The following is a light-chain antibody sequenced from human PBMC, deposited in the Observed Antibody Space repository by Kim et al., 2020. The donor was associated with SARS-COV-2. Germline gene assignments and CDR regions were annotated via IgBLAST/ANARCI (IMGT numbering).Light chain of an antibody. CDR2: DAS. V-gene: IGKV3-15*01. Sequence: EIVMTQSPVTLSVSPGERATLSCRASQSVSTNLAWYQQKPGQAPRLLIFDASTRATGIPARFSGSGSGTAFTLTISSLQSEDFAIYYCQQYTHWPTFGEGTKVDIK. J-gene: IGKJ4*01. CDR1: QSVSTN. CDR3: QQYTHWPT.